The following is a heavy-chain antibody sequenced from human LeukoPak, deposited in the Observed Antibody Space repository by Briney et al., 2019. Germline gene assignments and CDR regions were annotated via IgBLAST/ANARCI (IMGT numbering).Heavy chain of an antibody. D-gene: IGHD1-26*01. CDR2: IYYSGST. CDR1: GGSISSSSYY. CDR3: ARVHWELPHYYFDY. J-gene: IGHJ4*02. V-gene: IGHV4-39*07. Sequence: SETLSLTCTVSGGSISSSSYYWGWIRQPPGKGLEWIGSIYYSGSTYYNPSLKSRVTISVDTSKNQFSLKLSSVTAADTAVYYCARVHWELPHYYFDYWGQGTLVTVSS.